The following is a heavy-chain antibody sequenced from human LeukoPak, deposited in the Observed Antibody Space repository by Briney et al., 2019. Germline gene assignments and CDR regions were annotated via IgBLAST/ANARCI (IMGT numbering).Heavy chain of an antibody. V-gene: IGHV1-69*02. CDR1: XGTFXSXT. D-gene: IGHD3-3*01. CDR3: ARGLTIFGVVINYMDV. CDR2: IIPILGIA. J-gene: IGHJ6*03. Sequence: XASXGTFXSXTISWVRQAPGQGLEWMGRIIPILGIAKYAQKFQGRVTINADKSTSTAYMELSSPRSEGTAVYYCARGLTIFGVVINYMDVWGKGTTVTVSS.